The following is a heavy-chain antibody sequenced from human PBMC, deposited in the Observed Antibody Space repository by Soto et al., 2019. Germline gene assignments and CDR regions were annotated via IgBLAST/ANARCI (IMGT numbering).Heavy chain of an antibody. V-gene: IGHV3-33*01. Sequence: QVQLVESGGGVVKPGRSLRLSCAASGFTFSSYGMHWVRQAPGKGLEWVAVIRYDGSNKYSADSVKGRFTISRNNSKNTMYRHMSSLRAEDMEVYYCASASRGEDYYDSSGPTPVDPWGQGALVTVSS. CDR1: GFTFSSYG. CDR2: IRYDGSNK. D-gene: IGHD3-22*01. CDR3: ASASRGEDYYDSSGPTPVDP. J-gene: IGHJ5*02.